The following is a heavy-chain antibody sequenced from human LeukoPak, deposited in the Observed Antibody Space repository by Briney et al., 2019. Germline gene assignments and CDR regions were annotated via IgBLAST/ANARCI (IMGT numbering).Heavy chain of an antibody. CDR3: ATGRRLPSGPWED. CDR1: GFTFSSYA. J-gene: IGHJ4*02. CDR2: ISGSGGST. V-gene: IGHV3-23*01. Sequence: PGGSLRLSCAASGFTFSSYAMSWVRQAPGKGLEWVSAISGSGGSTYYADSVKGRFTISRDNSKNTLYLQMSSLRSEDTAVYYCATGRRLPSGPWEDWGQGTLVTVSS. D-gene: IGHD4-17*01.